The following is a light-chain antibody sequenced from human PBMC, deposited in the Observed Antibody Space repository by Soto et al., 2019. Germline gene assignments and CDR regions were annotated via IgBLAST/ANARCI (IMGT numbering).Light chain of an antibody. CDR2: DVY. V-gene: IGKV1-5*01. CDR3: QHYNSYSEA. CDR1: QSLDNC. Sequence: AFIGERVTITCRASQSLDNCLAWYQQKPGKAPKLLIYDVYSLESGVPSRFSGSGSGTESTLTISSLQPDDFATYYCQHYNSYSEAVGQVTKVEIK. J-gene: IGKJ1*01.